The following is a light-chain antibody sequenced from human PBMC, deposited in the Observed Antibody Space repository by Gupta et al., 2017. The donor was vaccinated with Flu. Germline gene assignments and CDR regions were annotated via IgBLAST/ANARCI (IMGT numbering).Light chain of an antibody. J-gene: IGLJ1*01. CDR3: QACCSNTGV. CDR1: ELGNQY. CDR2: KDN. Sequence: SYEVTQPPSLSVSPGQTDIITCSGAELGNQYVCWYPQKPGQSPLLVIYKDNTQPSGFPERFSASSSVNTATLTISGAQPIDEANYYCQACCSNTGVFGRGTKVTVL. V-gene: IGLV3-1*01.